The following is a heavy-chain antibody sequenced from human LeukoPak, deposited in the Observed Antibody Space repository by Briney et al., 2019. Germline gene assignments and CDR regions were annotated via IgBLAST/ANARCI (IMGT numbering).Heavy chain of an antibody. Sequence: GASVKVSCKASGYTFTGYYMHWVRQAPGQGLEWMGWINPNSGGTNYAQKFQGRVTITRDTSISTAYMELSRLRSDDTAVYYCARFKVNKGKSRHIDYWGQGTLVTVSS. J-gene: IGHJ4*02. D-gene: IGHD1/OR15-1a*01. CDR1: GYTFTGYY. V-gene: IGHV1-2*02. CDR2: INPNSGGT. CDR3: ARFKVNKGKSRHIDY.